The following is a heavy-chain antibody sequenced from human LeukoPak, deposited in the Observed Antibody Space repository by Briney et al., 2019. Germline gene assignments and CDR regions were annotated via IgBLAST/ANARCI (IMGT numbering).Heavy chain of an antibody. CDR3: ARYDSSAITLDY. CDR2: IYYSGST. D-gene: IGHD3-22*01. V-gene: IGHV4-31*03. CDR1: GGSTSSGGYY. J-gene: IGHJ4*02. Sequence: PSQTLSLTCTVSGGSTSSGGYYWSWIRQHPGKGLEWIGYIYYSGSTYYNPSLKSRVTISVDTSKNQFSLKLSSVTAADTAVYYCARYDSSAITLDYWGQGTLVTVSS.